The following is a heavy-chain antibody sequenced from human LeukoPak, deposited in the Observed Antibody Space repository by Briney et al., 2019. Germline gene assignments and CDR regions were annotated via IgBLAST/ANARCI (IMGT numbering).Heavy chain of an antibody. CDR1: GYSISSGYY. V-gene: IGHV4-38-2*02. CDR3: AAAAGTRWFDP. CDR2: IYHSGST. D-gene: IGHD6-13*01. J-gene: IGHJ5*02. Sequence: SETLSLTCTVSGYSISSGYYWGWIRQPPGKGLEWIGSIYHSGSTYYNPSLKSRVTISVDTSKNQFSLKLSSVTAADTAVYYCAAAAGTRWFDPWGQGTLVTVSS.